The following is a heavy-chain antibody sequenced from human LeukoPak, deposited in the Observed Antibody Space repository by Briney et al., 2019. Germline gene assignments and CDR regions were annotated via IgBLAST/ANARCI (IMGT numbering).Heavy chain of an antibody. Sequence: SETLSLTCAVYGGSFSGYYWSWIRQPPGKGREWIGEINHSGSTSYNPSLKSRVTISVDTSKNQFSLKLSSVTDADTAVYYCARDQYYYDSSAVGGFDYWGQGTLVTVSS. CDR3: ARDQYYYDSSAVGGFDY. V-gene: IGHV4-34*01. J-gene: IGHJ4*02. D-gene: IGHD3-22*01. CDR2: INHSGST. CDR1: GGSFSGYY.